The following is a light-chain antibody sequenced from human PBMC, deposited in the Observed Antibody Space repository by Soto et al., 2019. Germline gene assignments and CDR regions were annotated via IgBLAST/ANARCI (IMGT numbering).Light chain of an antibody. V-gene: IGKV3-11*01. CDR3: QQRSNWPPAWT. Sequence: EIVLTQSPATLSLSPGERATLSCRASQSVSSYLVWYQQKPGQAPRLLIYDASNRAPGIPARFSGSGSGTDFTLTISSLQPEDFAVYYCQQRSNWPPAWTFGQGTKVEIK. J-gene: IGKJ1*01. CDR2: DAS. CDR1: QSVSSY.